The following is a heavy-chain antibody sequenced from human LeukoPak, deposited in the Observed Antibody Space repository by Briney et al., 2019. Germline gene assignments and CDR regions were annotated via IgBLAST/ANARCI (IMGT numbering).Heavy chain of an antibody. V-gene: IGHV4-59*11. CDR1: GAXITGRY. J-gene: IGHJ4*02. CDR2: VFHTGRDA. CDR3: ARGHHDYTY. Sequence: SETLSLTCTVSGAXITGRYCGWIRQPPGKGLEWIGYVFHTGRDADYNPSLKNRVTISVDTSKNQFSLRLSSVIPSDTAVYYCARGHHDYTYWGQGALVTVSS. D-gene: IGHD3-3*01.